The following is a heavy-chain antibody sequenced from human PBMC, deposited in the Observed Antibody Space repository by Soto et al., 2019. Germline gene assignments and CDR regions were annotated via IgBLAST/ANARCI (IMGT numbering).Heavy chain of an antibody. D-gene: IGHD3-10*01. J-gene: IGHJ5*02. CDR3: ARDQIVGITRNWFDP. V-gene: IGHV1-69*13. CDR2: VIPIFGTA. Sequence: SVKVSCKASGGTFSSYAISWVRQAPGQGLEWMGGVIPIFGTANYAQKFQGRVTITADESTSTAYMELSSLRSEDTAVYYCARDQIVGITRNWFDPWGQGTLVTVSS. CDR1: GGTFSSYA.